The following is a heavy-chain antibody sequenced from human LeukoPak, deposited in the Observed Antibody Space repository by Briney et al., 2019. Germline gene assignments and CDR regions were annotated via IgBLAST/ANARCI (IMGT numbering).Heavy chain of an antibody. D-gene: IGHD5-24*01. V-gene: IGHV3-11*01. CDR1: GFTFSDYY. CDR2: ISSSGNTV. J-gene: IGHJ4*02. CDR3: AKGGDGYNYYFDY. Sequence: GGSLRLSCAASGFTFSDYYMSWIRQAPGKGLEWVSYISSSGNTVYYADSVKGRFTISRNNAKNSLYLQMNSLRAEDTAVFYCAKGGDGYNYYFDYWGQETLVTVSS.